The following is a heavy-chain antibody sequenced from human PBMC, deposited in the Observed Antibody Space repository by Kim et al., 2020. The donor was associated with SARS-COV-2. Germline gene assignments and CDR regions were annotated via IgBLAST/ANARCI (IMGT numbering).Heavy chain of an antibody. CDR2: IKSKTDGGTT. D-gene: IGHD3-22*01. CDR3: TTDLSYYDSSGYYFGLGIWYFDL. CDR1: GFTFSNAW. Sequence: GGSLRLSCAASGFTFSNAWMSWVRQAPGKGLEWVGRIKSKTDGGTTDYAAPVKGRFTISRDDSKNTLYLQMNSLKTEDTAVYYCTTDLSYYDSSGYYFGLGIWYFDLWGRGTLVTVSS. J-gene: IGHJ2*01. V-gene: IGHV3-15*01.